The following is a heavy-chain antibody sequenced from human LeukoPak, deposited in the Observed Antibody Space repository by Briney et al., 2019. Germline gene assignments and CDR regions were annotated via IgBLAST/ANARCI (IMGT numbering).Heavy chain of an antibody. CDR1: GFTFRSYA. CDR3: GIRDTSAYYVF. Sequence: GGSLRLSCTGSGFTFRSYALSWVRQAPGTGLEWVSPIGGSGGTYYADSVKGRFTISRDNSKNALYLQMNGLRAEDTAVYYCGIRDTSAYYVFWGQGTLVTVSS. CDR2: IGGSGGT. D-gene: IGHD3-22*01. V-gene: IGHV3-23*01. J-gene: IGHJ4*02.